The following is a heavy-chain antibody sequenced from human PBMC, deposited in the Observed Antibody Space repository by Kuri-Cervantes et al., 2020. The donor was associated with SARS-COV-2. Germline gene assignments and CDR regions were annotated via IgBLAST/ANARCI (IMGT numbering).Heavy chain of an antibody. J-gene: IGHJ5*02. CDR1: GYSISSGYY. CDR3: ARHSDYSSTLLRFLDPQWGFDP. CDR2: IYHSGST. V-gene: IGHV4-38-2*02. D-gene: IGHD3-3*01. Sequence: SETLSLTCTVSGYSISSGYYWGWIRQPPGKGLEWIGSIYHSGSTYYNPSLKSRATISVDTSKNQFSLKLSSVTAADTAVYYCARHSDYSSTLLRFLDPQWGFDPWGQGTLVTVFS.